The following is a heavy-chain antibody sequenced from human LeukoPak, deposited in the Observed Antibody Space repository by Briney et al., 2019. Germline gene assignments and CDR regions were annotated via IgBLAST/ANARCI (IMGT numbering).Heavy chain of an antibody. D-gene: IGHD2-2*01. CDR1: GFTVSSKH. Sequence: GGSLRLSCAASGFTVSSKHMTWVRQAPGKGLEWVAVISYDGSNKYYADSVKGRFTISRDNSKNTLYLQMNSPRAEDTAVYYCAREHIVVVPAAIGTFDYWGQGTLVTVSS. V-gene: IGHV3-30-3*01. CDR3: AREHIVVVPAAIGTFDY. CDR2: ISYDGSNK. J-gene: IGHJ4*02.